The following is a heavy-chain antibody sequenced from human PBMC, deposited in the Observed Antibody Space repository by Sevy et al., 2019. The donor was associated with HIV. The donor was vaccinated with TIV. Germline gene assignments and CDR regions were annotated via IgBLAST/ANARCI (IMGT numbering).Heavy chain of an antibody. D-gene: IGHD1-26*01. CDR1: GDSVSSDTTA. CDR2: TYYRSKWFH. J-gene: IGHJ5*01. CDR3: VRQLDDIPGACDS. Sequence: LLKQSQTLSLTCAISGDSVSSDTTAWNWVRQSPSRGLEWLGRTYYRSKWFHEYAVSVRSRLAINPDTSKNQLSLRLNSVTPDDTAVYYCVRQLDDIPGACDSWSQGTLVTVSS. V-gene: IGHV6-1*01.